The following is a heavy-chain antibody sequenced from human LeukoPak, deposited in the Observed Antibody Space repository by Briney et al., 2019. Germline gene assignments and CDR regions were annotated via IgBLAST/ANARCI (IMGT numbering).Heavy chain of an antibody. Sequence: GGSLRLSCAASGFTFNSYAMSWVRQAPGKGLEWVSTISGGDNNTCYADSVKGRFAISRDNSKNTVYLQMNSLRAEDTAVYYCAKSPYDHWGQGTLVTVSS. J-gene: IGHJ4*02. CDR1: GFTFNSYA. CDR3: AKSPYDH. CDR2: ISGGDNNT. V-gene: IGHV3-23*01.